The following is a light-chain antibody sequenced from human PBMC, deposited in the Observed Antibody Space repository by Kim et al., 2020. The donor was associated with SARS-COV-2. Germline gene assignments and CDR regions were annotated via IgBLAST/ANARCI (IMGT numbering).Light chain of an antibody. J-gene: IGLJ3*02. CDR3: ATWDDTLSGRV. CDR1: SSNIGFSP. V-gene: IGLV1-44*01. CDR2: GND. Sequence: GQRVTISCSGSSSNIGFSPVSWYQHLPGTAPKLLIYGNDQRPSGVPDRFSGSKSGTSAPLAISGLQSRDEGDYYCATWDDTLSGRVFGGGTQLTVL.